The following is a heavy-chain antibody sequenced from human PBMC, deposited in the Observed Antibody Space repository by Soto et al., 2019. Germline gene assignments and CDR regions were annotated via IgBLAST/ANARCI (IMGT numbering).Heavy chain of an antibody. CDR3: AKQESGTYSARNWFDP. V-gene: IGHV3-48*02. CDR1: GFAFSSYS. CDR2: ISSSSSTI. D-gene: IGHD1-26*01. J-gene: IGHJ5*02. Sequence: TGGSLRLSCAASGFAFSSYSMNWVRQAPGKGLEWVSYISSSSSTIYYADSVKGRFTISRDNAKNSLSLQMNSLRDEDTAIYYCAKQESGTYSARNWFDPWGQGTLVTVSS.